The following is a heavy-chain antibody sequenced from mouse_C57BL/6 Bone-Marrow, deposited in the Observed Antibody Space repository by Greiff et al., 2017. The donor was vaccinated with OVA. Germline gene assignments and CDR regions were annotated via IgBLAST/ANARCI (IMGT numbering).Heavy chain of an antibody. V-gene: IGHV1-61*01. CDR3: ATYYGNYGGFYFDY. CDR1: GYTFTSYW. CDR2: IYPSDSET. J-gene: IGHJ2*01. Sequence: VQLQQPGAELVRPGSSVKLSCKASGYTFTSYWMAWVKQRPGQGLEWIGNIYPSDSETHYNQKFKDKATLTVDKSSSTAYMQLSSLTSEDSAVYYSATYYGNYGGFYFDYWGQGTTLTVSS. D-gene: IGHD2-10*01.